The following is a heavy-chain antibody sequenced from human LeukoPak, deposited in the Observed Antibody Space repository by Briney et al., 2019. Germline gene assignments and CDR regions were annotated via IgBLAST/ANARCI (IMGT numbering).Heavy chain of an antibody. Sequence: PSVKVSCKASGYTFTGYYMHWVRQAPGQGLEWMGCINPNSGGTNYAQKFQGRVTMTRDTSISTAYMELSRLRSDDTAVYYCARDIVSSSLDCWGQGTLVTVSS. CDR3: ARDIVSSSLDC. CDR1: GYTFTGYY. D-gene: IGHD6-13*01. CDR2: INPNSGGT. V-gene: IGHV1-2*02. J-gene: IGHJ4*02.